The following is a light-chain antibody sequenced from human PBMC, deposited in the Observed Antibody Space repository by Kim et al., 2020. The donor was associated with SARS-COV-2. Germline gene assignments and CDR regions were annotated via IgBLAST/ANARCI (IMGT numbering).Light chain of an antibody. CDR2: YDS. CDR3: QVWDRGSDHPVV. J-gene: IGLJ2*01. V-gene: IGLV3-21*04. CDR1: DIQSKS. Sequence: PGKSANITCGGKDIQSKSVPWYQQQAGQAPVLVITYDSDRPSGIPERLSGSNSGNTATLTISRVEAGDEADYYCQVWDRGSDHPVVFGGGTQLTVL.